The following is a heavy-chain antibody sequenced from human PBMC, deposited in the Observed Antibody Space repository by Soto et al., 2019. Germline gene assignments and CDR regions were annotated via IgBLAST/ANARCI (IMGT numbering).Heavy chain of an antibody. J-gene: IGHJ4*02. D-gene: IGHD5-18*01. Sequence: SVKVSCKASGGTFSSYAISWVRQAPGQGLEWMGGVIPIFGTANYAQKFQGRVTITADKSTSTAYMELSSLRSEDTAVYYCARVAPSGYSYGYHPNYFDYWGQGTLVTVSS. V-gene: IGHV1-69*06. CDR3: ARVAPSGYSYGYHPNYFDY. CDR2: VIPIFGTA. CDR1: GGTFSSYA.